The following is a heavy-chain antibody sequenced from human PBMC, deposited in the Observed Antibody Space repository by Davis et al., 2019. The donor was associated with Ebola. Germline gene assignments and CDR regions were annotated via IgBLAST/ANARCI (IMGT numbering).Heavy chain of an antibody. CDR3: ARRSNSPFDY. D-gene: IGHD6-6*01. CDR2: INHSGST. Sequence: MPSETLSLTCAVYGGSFSGYYWSWIRQPPGKELEWIGEINHSGSTNYNPSLESRVTISVDTSTKQFSLKLSSVTAADTAVYSCARRSNSPFDYWSQGTLVTVSS. CDR1: GGSFSGYY. J-gene: IGHJ4*02. V-gene: IGHV4-34*01.